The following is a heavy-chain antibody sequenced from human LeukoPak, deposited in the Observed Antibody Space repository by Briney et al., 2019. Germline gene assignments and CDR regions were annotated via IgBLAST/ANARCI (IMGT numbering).Heavy chain of an antibody. J-gene: IGHJ1*01. CDR2: MNPNSGNT. V-gene: IGHV1-8*01. D-gene: IGHD6-13*01. CDR1: GYTFTSYD. Sequence: ASVKVSCKASGYTFTSYDINWVRQATGQGLEWMGWMNPNSGNTGYAQKFQGRVTMTRNTSISTAYMELSSLRAEDTAVYYCARDGAAADAEYFQHWGQGTLVTVSS. CDR3: ARDGAAADAEYFQH.